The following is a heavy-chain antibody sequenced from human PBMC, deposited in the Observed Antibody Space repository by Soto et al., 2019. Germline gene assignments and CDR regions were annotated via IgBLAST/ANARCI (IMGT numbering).Heavy chain of an antibody. J-gene: IGHJ4*02. Sequence: QVQLVQSGTEVKKPGSSVTVSCKASGGTFRNYPINWVRQAPGQGLEWMGSIFPLTDIPDYAQNFQARLTISAYKSTSTAYMELSSLTSDDTAMYFCARGPLVVLNYFESWGQGTLVTVSS. CDR1: GGTFRNYP. CDR2: IFPLTDIP. CDR3: ARGPLVVLNYFES. V-gene: IGHV1-69*02.